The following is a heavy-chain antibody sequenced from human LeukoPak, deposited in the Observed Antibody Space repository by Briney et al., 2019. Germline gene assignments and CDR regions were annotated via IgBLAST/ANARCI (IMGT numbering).Heavy chain of an antibody. CDR1: GYTFTSYG. J-gene: IGHJ4*02. V-gene: IGHV1-18*01. D-gene: IGHD5-12*01. CDR2: ISAYNGNT. CDR3: ARDLPGSVKSGYDPMKVASDYFDY. Sequence: GASVEVSCKASGYTFTSYGISWVRQAPGQGLEWMGWISAYNGNTNYAQKLQGRVTMTTDTSTSTAYMELRSLRSDDTAVYYCARDLPGSVKSGYDPMKVASDYFDYWGQGTLVTVSS.